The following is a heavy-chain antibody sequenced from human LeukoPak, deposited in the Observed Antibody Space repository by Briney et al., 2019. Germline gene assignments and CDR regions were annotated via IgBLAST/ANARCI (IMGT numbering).Heavy chain of an antibody. D-gene: IGHD2-2*01. J-gene: IGHJ4*02. CDR3: AKGCSSTSCYLGY. CDR2: ISGSGGNT. V-gene: IGHV3-23*01. Sequence: GGSLRLSCAASGFTFSSYAMSWVRQAPGKGLEWVSAISGSGGNTYYADSVKGRFTISRDNSKNTLYLQMNSLRAEDTAVYYCAKGCSSTSCYLGYWGQGTLVTVSS. CDR1: GFTFSSYA.